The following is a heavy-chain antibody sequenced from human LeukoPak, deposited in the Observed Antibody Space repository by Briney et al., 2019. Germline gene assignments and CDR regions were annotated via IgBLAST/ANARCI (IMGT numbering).Heavy chain of an antibody. CDR2: ISWNSGSI. Sequence: GGSLRLSCAAPGFTFDDYAMPWVRQAPGKGLEWVSGISWNSGSIGYADSVKGRFTISRDNAKNSLYLQMNSLRAEDTALYYCAKDIRFDYYYGMDVWGQGTTVTVSS. J-gene: IGHJ6*02. CDR3: AKDIRFDYYYGMDV. CDR1: GFTFDDYA. V-gene: IGHV3-9*01.